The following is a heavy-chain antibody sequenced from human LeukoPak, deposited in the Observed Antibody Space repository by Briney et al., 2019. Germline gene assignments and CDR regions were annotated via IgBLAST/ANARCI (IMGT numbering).Heavy chain of an antibody. CDR3: ARQRGYCSSGSCYFDC. J-gene: IGHJ4*02. CDR1: GFTFSSSA. Sequence: PGGSLRLSCAASGFTFSSSAMSWVRQAPGKGLEWVSAINPSGDDTYYAEPVRGRFTISRDNSKNTVYLQMNSLRAEDTAAYYCARQRGYCSSGSCYFDCWGQGTLVTVSS. V-gene: IGHV3-23*01. D-gene: IGHD2-15*01. CDR2: INPSGDDT.